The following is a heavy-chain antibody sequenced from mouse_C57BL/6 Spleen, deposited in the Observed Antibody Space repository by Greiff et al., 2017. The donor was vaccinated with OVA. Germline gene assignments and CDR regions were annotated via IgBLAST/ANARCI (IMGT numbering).Heavy chain of an antibody. D-gene: IGHD3-2*02. CDR2: ISSGGSYT. V-gene: IGHV5-6*01. CDR1: GFTFSSYG. CDR3: ARHLHSSGSVYAMDY. Sequence: EVKLMDSGGDLVKPGGSLKLSCAASGFTFSSYGMSWVRQTPDKRLEWVATISSGGSYTYYPDSVKGRFTISRDNAKNTLYLQMSSLKSEDTAMYYCARHLHSSGSVYAMDYWGQGTSVTVSS. J-gene: IGHJ4*01.